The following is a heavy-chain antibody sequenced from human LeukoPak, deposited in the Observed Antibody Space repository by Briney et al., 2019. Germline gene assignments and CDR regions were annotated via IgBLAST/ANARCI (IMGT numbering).Heavy chain of an antibody. V-gene: IGHV3-9*01. CDR1: GFTFDDYA. CDR2: ISWNSGSI. J-gene: IGHJ4*02. CDR3: AAVRHIVVVTAPSPVY. Sequence: GRSLRLSCAASGFTFDDYAMHWVRQAPGKGLEWVSGISWNSGSIGYADSVKGRFTISRDNAKNSLYLQMNSLRAEDTALYYCAAVRHIVVVTAPSPVYWGQGTLVTVSS. D-gene: IGHD2-21*02.